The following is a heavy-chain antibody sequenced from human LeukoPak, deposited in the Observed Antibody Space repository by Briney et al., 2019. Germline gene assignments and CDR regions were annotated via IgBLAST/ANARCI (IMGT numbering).Heavy chain of an antibody. Sequence: PSETLSLTCTVSGGSISSGSYYWSWIRQPAGKGLEWVGSIHHSGATYYNPSLKSRVTISMDSPRDQFSLTLSSATAADTALYFCARHPPRPTWDFDYWGQGTLVIASS. V-gene: IGHV4-39*01. CDR1: GGSISSGSYY. D-gene: IGHD1-26*01. J-gene: IGHJ4*02. CDR3: ARHPPRPTWDFDY. CDR2: IHHSGAT.